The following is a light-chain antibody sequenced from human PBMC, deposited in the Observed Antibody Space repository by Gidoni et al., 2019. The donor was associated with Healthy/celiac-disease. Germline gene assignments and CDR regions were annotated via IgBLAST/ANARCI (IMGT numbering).Light chain of an antibody. CDR1: QSVSSY. CDR3: QQRSNWRGT. Sequence: EIVLTQSPATLSLSPGERATLSCRASQSVSSYLAWYQQKPGQAPRLLIYDASNRATGIPARFSGSGSGTDFTLTISSLEPEDFAVYYCQQRSNWRGTFGQGTKLGIK. CDR2: DAS. J-gene: IGKJ2*01. V-gene: IGKV3-11*01.